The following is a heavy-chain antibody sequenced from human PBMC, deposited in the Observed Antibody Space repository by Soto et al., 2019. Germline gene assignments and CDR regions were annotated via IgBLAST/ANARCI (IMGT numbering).Heavy chain of an antibody. V-gene: IGHV3-48*01. J-gene: IGHJ4*02. D-gene: IGHD3-16*02. Sequence: EVQLVESGGGLVQPGGSLRLSCAASGFTFSSYSMNWVRQAPGKGLVCISYISSSGSIIYYADSVKGRFTISRDNANNSLYLQMNSLRAEDTAVYYCARGSRWGSYRTDDYWGQGTLVTVSS. CDR2: ISSSGSII. CDR3: ARGSRWGSYRTDDY. CDR1: GFTFSSYS.